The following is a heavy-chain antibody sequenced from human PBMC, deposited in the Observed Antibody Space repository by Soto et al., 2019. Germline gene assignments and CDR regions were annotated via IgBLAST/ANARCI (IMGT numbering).Heavy chain of an antibody. J-gene: IGHJ4*02. CDR2: TFYRSEWNT. CDR1: GDTVSSNFAT. Sequence: QIQLQQSGPGLVKPSQTLSLTCAISGDTVSSNFATWNWIRQSPSRGLEWLGRTFYRSEWNTHYALSIRSRITIKPDTSKNQSSLHLTSATPDDTAVYFCARQPWGYYFDFWGQGSLVSVSS. D-gene: IGHD7-27*01. V-gene: IGHV6-1*01. CDR3: ARQPWGYYFDF.